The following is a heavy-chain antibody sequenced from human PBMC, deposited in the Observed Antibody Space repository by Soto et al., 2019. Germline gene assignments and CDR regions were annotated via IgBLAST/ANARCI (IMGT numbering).Heavy chain of an antibody. J-gene: IGHJ4*02. D-gene: IGHD3-22*01. V-gene: IGHV4-31*03. CDR2: IYYSGST. CDR1: GGSISSGGYY. CDR3: ARLWSSGYSITPHYFDY. Sequence: QVQLQESGPGLVKPSQTLSLTCTVSGGSISSGGYYWSWIRQHPGNGLEWIGYIYYSGSTYYNPSLKSRVTISVDTSKNQFSLKLSSVTAADTAVYYCARLWSSGYSITPHYFDYWGQGTLVTVSS.